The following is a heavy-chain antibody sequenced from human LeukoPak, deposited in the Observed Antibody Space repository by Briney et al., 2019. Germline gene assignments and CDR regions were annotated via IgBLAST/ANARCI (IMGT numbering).Heavy chain of an antibody. CDR2: INPNSGGT. CDR3: ARDSYLVGATAHALYYYYGMDV. CDR1: GYTFTGYY. V-gene: IGHV1-2*04. J-gene: IGHJ6*02. D-gene: IGHD1-26*01. Sequence: ASVKVSCKASGYTFTGYYMHWVRQAPGQGLEWMGWINPNSGGTNYAQKFQGWVTMTRDTSISTAYTELSRLRSDDTAVYYCARDSYLVGATAHALYYYYGMDVWGQGTTVTVSS.